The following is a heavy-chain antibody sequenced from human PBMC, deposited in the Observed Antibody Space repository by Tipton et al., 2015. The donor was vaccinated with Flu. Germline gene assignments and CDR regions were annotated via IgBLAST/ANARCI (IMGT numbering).Heavy chain of an antibody. CDR3: ALFWSGYYIGGHWFDP. D-gene: IGHD3-3*01. Sequence: QLVQSGAEVKKPGASVKVSCKASGYTFTSYGISWVRQAPGQGLEWMGWISAYNGNTNYAQKLQGRVTMTTDTSTSPAYMELRSLRSDDTAVYYCALFWSGYYIGGHWFDPWGQEPWSPSPQ. J-gene: IGHJ5*02. V-gene: IGHV1-18*01. CDR2: ISAYNGNT. CDR1: GYTFTSYG.